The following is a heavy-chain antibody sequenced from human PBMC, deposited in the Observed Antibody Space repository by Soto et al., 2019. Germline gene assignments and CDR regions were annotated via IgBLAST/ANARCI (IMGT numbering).Heavy chain of an antibody. CDR1: GFTFDDYA. CDR3: ASGYSSGWYDY. J-gene: IGHJ4*02. V-gene: IGHV3-53*01. CDR2: IYSGGST. D-gene: IGHD6-19*01. Sequence: GGSLRLSCAASGFTFDDYAMHWVRQAPGKGLEWVSVIYSGGSTYYADSVKGRFTISRDNSKNTLYLQMNSLRAEDTAVYYCASGYSSGWYDYWGQGTLVTVSS.